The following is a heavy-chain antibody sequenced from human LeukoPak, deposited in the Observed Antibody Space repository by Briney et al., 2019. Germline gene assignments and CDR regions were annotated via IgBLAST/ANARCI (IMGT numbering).Heavy chain of an antibody. CDR3: ARSYYYDSSGSDY. CDR1: GFTFSSYA. V-gene: IGHV3-23*01. Sequence: GGSLRLSCAASGFTFSSYAMSWVRQAPGKGLEWVSAISGSGGSTYYADSVKGRFTISRDNSKNTLYLQMNSLRAEDTAVYYCARSYYYDSSGSDYWGQGTLVTVSS. D-gene: IGHD3-22*01. CDR2: ISGSGGST. J-gene: IGHJ4*02.